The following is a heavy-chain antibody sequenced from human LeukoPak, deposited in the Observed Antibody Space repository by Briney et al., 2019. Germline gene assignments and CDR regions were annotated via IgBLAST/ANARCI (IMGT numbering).Heavy chain of an antibody. CDR3: ARDIGARSYYYFDY. CDR1: GFXFSSYS. V-gene: IGHV3-21*01. Sequence: GGSLRLSCAASGFXFSSYSINWVRQAPGKGLEWVSSISSSSSYIYYADSVKGRFTISRDNAKNSLYLQMNGLRAEDTAVYYCARDIGARSYYYFDYWGQGTLVTVSS. J-gene: IGHJ4*02. CDR2: ISSSSSYI. D-gene: IGHD1-26*01.